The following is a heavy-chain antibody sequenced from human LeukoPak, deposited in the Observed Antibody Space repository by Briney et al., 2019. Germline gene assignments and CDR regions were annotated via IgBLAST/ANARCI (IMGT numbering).Heavy chain of an antibody. CDR2: ISYDGSNK. J-gene: IGHJ4*02. CDR3: AKVAVAVAGDY. D-gene: IGHD6-19*01. V-gene: IGHV3-30*18. Sequence: GRSLRLSCAASGFTFSSYGMHWVRQAPGKGLEWVAVISYDGSNKYYADPVKGRFTISRDNSKNTLYLQMNSLRAEDTAVYYCAKVAVAVAGDYWGQGTLVTVSS. CDR1: GFTFSSYG.